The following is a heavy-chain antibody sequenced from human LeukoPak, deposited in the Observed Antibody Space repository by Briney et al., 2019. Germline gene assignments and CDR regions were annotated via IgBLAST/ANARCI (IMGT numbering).Heavy chain of an antibody. Sequence: GRSLRLSCAASGFTFSSYAMSWVRQAPGKGLEWVSTISGAGGNAYYADSAEGRFTISRDNSRNTLYLQMNSLRAEDTAVYYCAKDMEDEAGIAAHFDPWGQGTLVTVSS. CDR2: ISGAGGNA. J-gene: IGHJ5*02. V-gene: IGHV3-23*01. CDR1: GFTFSSYA. D-gene: IGHD6-13*01. CDR3: AKDMEDEAGIAAHFDP.